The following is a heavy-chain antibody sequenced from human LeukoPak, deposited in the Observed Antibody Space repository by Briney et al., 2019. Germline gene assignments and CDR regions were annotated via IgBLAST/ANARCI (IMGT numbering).Heavy chain of an antibody. Sequence: KPSETLSLTCTVSGGSISSSSYYWGWIRQPPGKGLEWIGGIYYSGSTYYNPSLKSRVTISVDTSKNQFSLKLSSVTAADTAVYYCARVLSSSWYCPKNWFDPWGQGTLVTVSS. J-gene: IGHJ5*02. CDR3: ARVLSSSWYCPKNWFDP. V-gene: IGHV4-39*07. CDR1: GGSISSSSYY. CDR2: IYYSGST. D-gene: IGHD6-13*01.